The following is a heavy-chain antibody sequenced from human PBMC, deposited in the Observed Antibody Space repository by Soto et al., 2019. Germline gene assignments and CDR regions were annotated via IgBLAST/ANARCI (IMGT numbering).Heavy chain of an antibody. CDR1: GFSVSTSGVG. CDR2: IYWDGDE. Sequence: QITLEESGPTLVKPTQTLTLTCTFSGFSVSTSGVGVAWIRQPPGKALEWLALIYWDGDERYSPFLQSRVTITKDTSKNQVVLTMTNMDPVDTATYYCAHKGGRGAAMDVWGQGTTVTVSS. J-gene: IGHJ6*02. D-gene: IGHD2-15*01. CDR3: AHKGGRGAAMDV. V-gene: IGHV2-5*02.